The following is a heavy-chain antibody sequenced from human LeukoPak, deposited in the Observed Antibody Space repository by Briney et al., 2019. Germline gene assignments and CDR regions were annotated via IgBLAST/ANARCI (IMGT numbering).Heavy chain of an antibody. J-gene: IGHJ4*02. D-gene: IGHD1-26*01. CDR1: GFTFSSYE. V-gene: IGHV3-48*03. CDR2: ISSSGSTI. Sequence: GGSLRLSCAASGFTFSSYEMHWVRQAPGKGLEWVSYISSSGSTIYYADSVKGRFTISRDNAKNSLYLQMNSLRAEDTAVYYCARDDGSYSRSPGFDYWGQGTLVTVSS. CDR3: ARDDGSYSRSPGFDY.